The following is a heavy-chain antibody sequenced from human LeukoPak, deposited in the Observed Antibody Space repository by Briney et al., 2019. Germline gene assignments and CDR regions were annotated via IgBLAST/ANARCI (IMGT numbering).Heavy chain of an antibody. V-gene: IGHV3-23*01. D-gene: IGHD3-22*01. J-gene: IGHJ4*02. CDR2: FSGGGGGT. CDR1: GFTFSSYG. Sequence: PGGSLRLSCAASGFTFSSYGVSWVRQAPGKGLEWVSAFSGGGGGTYYADFVKGRFTISRDNSENTLYLQMNSLRADDTAVYYCTKRGYYDSSGSYAPFTNWGQGTLVTVSS. CDR3: TKRGYYDSSGSYAPFTN.